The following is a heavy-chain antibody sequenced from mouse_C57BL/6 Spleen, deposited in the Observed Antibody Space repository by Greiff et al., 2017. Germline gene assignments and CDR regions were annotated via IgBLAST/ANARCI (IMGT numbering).Heavy chain of an antibody. Sequence: EVQLQQSGPELVKPGASVKISCKASGYSFTGYYMNWVKQSPEKSLEWIGEINPSTGGTTYNSKFQAKATLPVDKSSSTAYMQLKSLTSEVSAVYYCARVDDYEDYAMDYWGQGTSVTVSS. CDR3: ARVDDYEDYAMDY. D-gene: IGHD2-4*01. J-gene: IGHJ4*01. CDR1: GYSFTGYY. V-gene: IGHV1-42*01. CDR2: INPSTGGT.